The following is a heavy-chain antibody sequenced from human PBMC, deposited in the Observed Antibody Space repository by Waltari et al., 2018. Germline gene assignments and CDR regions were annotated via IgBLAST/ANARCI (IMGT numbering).Heavy chain of an antibody. CDR1: GYPFTSYY. CDR3: ARDLNYCSGGSCRDY. D-gene: IGHD2-15*01. CDR2: INPRGGST. V-gene: IGHV1-46*01. Sequence: QVQLVQSGAEVKKPGASVKVSCKASGYPFTSYYMHWVLQAPGQGLEWMGIINPRGGSTSYAQKFQGRVTMTRDTSTSTVYMELSSLRSEDTAVYYCARDLNYCSGGSCRDYWGQGTLVTVSS. J-gene: IGHJ4*02.